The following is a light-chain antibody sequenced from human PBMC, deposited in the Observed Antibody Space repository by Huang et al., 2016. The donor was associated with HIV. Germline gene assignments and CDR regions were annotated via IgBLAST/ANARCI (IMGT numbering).Light chain of an antibody. CDR1: QSIFSN. J-gene: IGKJ1*01. Sequence: EIMVTQSPATLSVSPGERATLSCKASQSIFSNLAWYQQKPGQASRLLIYEASTRATGIPARFSGSGSGTEFTLTISSLQSEDSAVYYCQQYNNWPPWTFGQGTKVEIK. CDR3: QQYNNWPPWT. CDR2: EAS. V-gene: IGKV3-15*01.